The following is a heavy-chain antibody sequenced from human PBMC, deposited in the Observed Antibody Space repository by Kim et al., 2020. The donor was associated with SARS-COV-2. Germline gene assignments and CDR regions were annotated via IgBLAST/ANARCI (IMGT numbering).Heavy chain of an antibody. CDR3: ATSRVWPCDY. CDR1: GYTFTGYY. V-gene: IGHV1-2*06. J-gene: IGHJ4*02. Sequence: ASVKVSCKASGYTFTGYYLHWVRQAPGQGLEWMGRISPNTGGTVYAQNFQGRVTLTRDTSINTAYMELNSLRSDDTAVYYCATSRVWPCDYWGQGTLVTVSS. CDR2: ISPNTGGT. D-gene: IGHD3-16*01.